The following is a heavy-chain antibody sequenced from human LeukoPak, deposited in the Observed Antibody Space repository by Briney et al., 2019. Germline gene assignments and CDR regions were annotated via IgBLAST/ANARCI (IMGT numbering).Heavy chain of an antibody. CDR2: IYHSGST. D-gene: IGHD2-21*02. CDR1: GYSISSGYY. J-gene: IGHJ4*02. V-gene: IGHV4-38-2*02. Sequence: SETLSLTCTVSGYSISSGYYWGWIRQPPGKGLEWIGSIYHSGSTSYNPSLKSRITISVDTSKNQFSLKLSSVTAADTAVYYCARVPTLAYCGGDCGFDYWGQGTLVTASS. CDR3: ARVPTLAYCGGDCGFDY.